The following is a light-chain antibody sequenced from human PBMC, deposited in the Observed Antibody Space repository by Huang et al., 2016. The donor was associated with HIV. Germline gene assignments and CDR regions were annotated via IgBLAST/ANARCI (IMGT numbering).Light chain of an antibody. V-gene: IGKV3-20*01. CDR2: GTS. CDR1: QSVSTYY. J-gene: IGKJ1*01. Sequence: DIVLTQSPGTLSLSPGRGATLSCRASQSVSTYYLAWYQQKPGQAPRLLIHGTSTRATGISDRFSGSGSGTDFTLTISRLEPEDSAVYYCHHYGGSSWTFGLGTKVEIK. CDR3: HHYGGSSWT.